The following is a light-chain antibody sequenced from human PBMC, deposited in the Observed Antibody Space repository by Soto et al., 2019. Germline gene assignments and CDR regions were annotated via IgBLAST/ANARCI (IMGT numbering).Light chain of an antibody. J-gene: IGKJ4*01. Sequence: IVLTQAPGTLSLSPGERASLSCRASQSVSANSLAWYQQKPGQAPRLLIYAASSRATGIPDRFSGSGSGTDFTLSISRVETEGFAVYYCQQYGSSPLTFGGGTKVEIK. CDR3: QQYGSSPLT. CDR1: QSVSANS. V-gene: IGKV3-20*01. CDR2: AAS.